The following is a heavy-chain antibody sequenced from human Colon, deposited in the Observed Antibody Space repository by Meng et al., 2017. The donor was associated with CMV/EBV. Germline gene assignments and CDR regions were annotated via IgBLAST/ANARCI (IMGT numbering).Heavy chain of an antibody. CDR2: VSGKNDDT. V-gene: IGHV1-18*01. CDR3: ARDSIDGSFDY. Sequence: SCKASGYNFSLYGIHWVRQAPGQGLEWMGWVSGKNDDTNYTQKFQGRLTMTTDVSTATVFMEVRSLRSDDTAVYYCARDSIDGSFDYWGQGTLVTVSS. D-gene: IGHD3-10*01. J-gene: IGHJ4*02. CDR1: GYNFSLYG.